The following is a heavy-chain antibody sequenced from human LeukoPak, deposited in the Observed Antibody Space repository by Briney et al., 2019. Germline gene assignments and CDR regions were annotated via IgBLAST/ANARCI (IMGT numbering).Heavy chain of an antibody. V-gene: IGHV3-30*02. CDR1: GFTFSSYA. D-gene: IGHD3-10*01. Sequence: GGSLRLSCAASGFTFSSYAMHWVRQAPGKGLEWVAFIRYDGSNKYYADSVKGRFTISRDNSKNTLYLQMNSLRAEDTAVYYCAKVIFGISIYYYGSGSYPDYWGQGTLVTVSS. CDR3: AKVIFGISIYYYGSGSYPDY. J-gene: IGHJ4*02. CDR2: IRYDGSNK.